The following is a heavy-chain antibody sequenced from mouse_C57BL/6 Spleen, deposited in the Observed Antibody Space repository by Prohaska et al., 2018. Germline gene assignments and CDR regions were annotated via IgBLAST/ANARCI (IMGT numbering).Heavy chain of an antibody. CDR2: INYDGSST. CDR1: GFTFSDYY. Sequence: EVKLVESEGGLVQPGSSMKLSCTASGFTFSDYYMAWVRQVPEKGLEWVANINYDGSSTYYLDSLKSRFIISRDNAKNILYLQMSSLKSEDTATYYCARDELGGWYFDVWGTGTTVTVSS. CDR3: ARDELGGWYFDV. J-gene: IGHJ1*03. V-gene: IGHV5-16*01. D-gene: IGHD4-1*01.